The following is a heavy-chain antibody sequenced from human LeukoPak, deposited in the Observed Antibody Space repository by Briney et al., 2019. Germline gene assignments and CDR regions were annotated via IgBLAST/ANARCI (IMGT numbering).Heavy chain of an antibody. CDR2: IIPIFGTA. Sequence: ASVKVSCKASGGTFSSYAISWVRQAPGQGLEWMGGIIPIFGTANYAQKFQGRVTITTDESTSTAYMELSSLRSEDTAVYYCVRGRYSSSWREGVGALYYYYYYYMDVWGKGTTVTVSS. V-gene: IGHV1-69*05. D-gene: IGHD6-13*01. J-gene: IGHJ6*03. CDR3: VRGRYSSSWREGVGALYYYYYYYMDV. CDR1: GGTFSSYA.